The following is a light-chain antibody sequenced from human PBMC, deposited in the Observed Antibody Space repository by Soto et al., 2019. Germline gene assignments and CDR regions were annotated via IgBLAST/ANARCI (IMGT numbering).Light chain of an antibody. CDR2: KVS. CDR3: MQNFHWPPYT. V-gene: IGKV2-30*01. Sequence: DVVMTQSPLSLPVTLGQPASISCRSSQSLVSSDGITYLNWFQQRPGQSPRRLIYKVSNRDSGVPDRFSGSGSGTDFTLKISRVEAEDVGVYYCMQNFHWPPYTFGQGTKPEIK. J-gene: IGKJ2*01. CDR1: QSLVSSDGITY.